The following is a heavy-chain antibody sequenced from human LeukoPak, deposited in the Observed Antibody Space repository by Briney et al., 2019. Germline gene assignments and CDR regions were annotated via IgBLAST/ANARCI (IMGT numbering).Heavy chain of an antibody. V-gene: IGHV4-59*08. Sequence: SETLSLTCTVSGGSISSYYWSWIRQPPGKGVEWIGYIYYSGSTNYNPSLKSRVTMSVDTSKNQFSLKLSSVTAADTAVYYCARLKKVGMATTWYYFDYWGQGTLVTVSS. CDR2: IYYSGST. CDR1: GGSISSYY. D-gene: IGHD5-24*01. CDR3: ARLKKVGMATTWYYFDY. J-gene: IGHJ4*02.